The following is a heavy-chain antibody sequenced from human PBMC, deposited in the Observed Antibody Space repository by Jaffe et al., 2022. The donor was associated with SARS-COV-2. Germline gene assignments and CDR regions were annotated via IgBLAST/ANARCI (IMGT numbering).Heavy chain of an antibody. J-gene: IGHJ4*02. CDR1: GGSISSYY. V-gene: IGHV4-59*01. CDR2: IYYSGST. CDR3: ARYSGYDLAIDY. D-gene: IGHD5-12*01. Sequence: QVQLQESGPGLVKPSETLSLTCTVSGGSISSYYWSWIRQPPGKGLEWIGYIYYSGSTNYNPSLKSRVTISVDTSKNQFSLKLSSVTAADTAVYYCARYSGYDLAIDYWGQGTLVTVSS.